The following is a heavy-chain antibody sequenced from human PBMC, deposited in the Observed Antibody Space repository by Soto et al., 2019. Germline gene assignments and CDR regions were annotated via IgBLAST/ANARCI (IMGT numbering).Heavy chain of an antibody. J-gene: IGHJ4*02. V-gene: IGHV3-23*01. Sequence: GGSLRLSCAASGFTFSSYAMSWVRQAPGKGLEWVSAISGSGGSTYYADSVKGRFTISRDNSKNTLYLQMNSLRAEDTAVYYCAKEQPSYDFWSGYFDYWGQGTLVTVSS. D-gene: IGHD3-3*01. CDR1: GFTFSSYA. CDR3: AKEQPSYDFWSGYFDY. CDR2: ISGSGGST.